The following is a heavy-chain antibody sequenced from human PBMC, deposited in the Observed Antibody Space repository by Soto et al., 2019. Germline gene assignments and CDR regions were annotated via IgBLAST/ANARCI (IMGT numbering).Heavy chain of an antibody. J-gene: IGHJ3*02. V-gene: IGHV1-69*04. CDR1: GYTFTSYA. D-gene: IGHD5-18*01. Sequence: SVTVSCKASGYTFTSYAISWVRQAPGQGLEWMGRIIPILPIASYAQKFQGRVTITADKSTSTAYMELSSLRSEDTALYYCARGVDTAMSDDAFDIWGQGTMVTVSS. CDR3: ARGVDTAMSDDAFDI. CDR2: IIPILPIA.